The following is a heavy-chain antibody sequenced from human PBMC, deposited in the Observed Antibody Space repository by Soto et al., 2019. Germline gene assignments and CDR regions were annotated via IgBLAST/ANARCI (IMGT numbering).Heavy chain of an antibody. V-gene: IGHV1-69*13. CDR1: GGTFSSYA. Sequence: SVKVSCKVSGGTFSSYAISWVRQAPGQGLEWMGGIIPIFGTANYAQKFQGRVTITADESTSTAYMELSSLRSEDTAVYYCARDLTQKHYDILTGPDDGMDVWGQGTTVTVSS. CDR3: ARDLTQKHYDILTGPDDGMDV. CDR2: IIPIFGTA. J-gene: IGHJ6*02. D-gene: IGHD3-9*01.